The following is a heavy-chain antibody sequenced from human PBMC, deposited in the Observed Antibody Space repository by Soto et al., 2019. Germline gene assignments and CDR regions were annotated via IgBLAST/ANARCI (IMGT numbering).Heavy chain of an antibody. Sequence: QITLKESGPTLVKPTQTLTLTCAFSGFSLSTSGVGVGWIRQPPGKALEWLALINWNDDKRYNPSLKSRLTITKDTSKNQVVLTVTNVDPADTATYYCAPRRGRGSDSKLWDAFYYWGQGTLVTVSS. CDR1: GFSLSTSGVG. CDR3: APRRGRGSDSKLWDAFYY. V-gene: IGHV2-5*01. J-gene: IGHJ4*02. D-gene: IGHD2-21*02. CDR2: INWNDDK.